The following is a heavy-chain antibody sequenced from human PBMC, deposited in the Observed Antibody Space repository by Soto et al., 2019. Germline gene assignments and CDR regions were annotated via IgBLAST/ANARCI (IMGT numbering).Heavy chain of an antibody. D-gene: IGHD6-13*01. CDR3: ARAAAGPVFDY. CDR2: INHSGST. CDR1: GGSFSGYY. Sequence: QVQLQQWGAGLLKPSETLSLTCAVYGGSFSGYYWSWIRQPPGKGLEWIGEINHSGSTNYNPSLKSRVTISVDTSKNQFSLKLSSVTAEDTAVYYCARAAAGPVFDYWGQGTLVTVSS. V-gene: IGHV4-34*01. J-gene: IGHJ4*02.